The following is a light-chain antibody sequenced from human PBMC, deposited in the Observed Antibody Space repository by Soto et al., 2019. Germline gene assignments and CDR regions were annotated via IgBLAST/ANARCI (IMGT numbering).Light chain of an antibody. CDR3: QQYDSSPLT. CDR2: GAS. J-gene: IGKJ4*01. Sequence: EIVLTQSPGTLSLSPGERATLSCRASQSVSRSYLAWYQQKPGQAPRLLIYGASIRATGIPDRFSGSGSGTDFTLTLSRLEPEDFAVYYCQQYDSSPLTFGGGTKVEIK. V-gene: IGKV3-20*01. CDR1: QSVSRSY.